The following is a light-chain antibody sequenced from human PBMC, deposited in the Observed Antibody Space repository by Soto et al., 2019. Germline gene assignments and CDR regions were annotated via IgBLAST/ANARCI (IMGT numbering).Light chain of an antibody. CDR3: QQYGSSPWT. V-gene: IGKV1-27*01. Sequence: DIQMTQSPSSLSASVGDRVTITCRSIQGISNYLAWYQQKPGKVPKLLIYAASTLQSGVPSRFSGSGSGTDFTLTISRLEPEDFAVYYCQQYGSSPWTFGQGTKVDIK. J-gene: IGKJ1*01. CDR1: QGISNY. CDR2: AAS.